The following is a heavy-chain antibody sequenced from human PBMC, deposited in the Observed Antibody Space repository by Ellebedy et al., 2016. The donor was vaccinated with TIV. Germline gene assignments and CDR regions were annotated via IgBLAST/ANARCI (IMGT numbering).Heavy chain of an antibody. CDR1: GGSISSYY. V-gene: IGHV4-59*01. CDR2: IYYSGST. Sequence: SETLSLTXTVSGGSISSYYWSWIRQPPGKGLEWIGYIYYSGSTNYNPSLKSRVTISVDTSNNQFSLKLSSVTAADTAVYYCARGSQPRYYYDSSGVDYGMDVWGQGTTVTVSS. D-gene: IGHD3-22*01. CDR3: ARGSQPRYYYDSSGVDYGMDV. J-gene: IGHJ6*02.